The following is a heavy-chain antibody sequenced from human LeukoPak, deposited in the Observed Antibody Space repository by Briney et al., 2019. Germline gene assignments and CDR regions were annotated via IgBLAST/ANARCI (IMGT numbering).Heavy chain of an antibody. V-gene: IGHV1-2*02. CDR1: GYTFTSYY. CDR3: ARGDGYGITMIVVAPDDAFDI. Sequence: GASVKVSCKTSGYTFTSYYMHWVRQAPGQGLEWMGWVNPTSGGTNYAQKFQGRVTMTRDTSISTAYMELSRLRSDDTAVYYCARGDGYGITMIVVAPDDAFDIWGQGTMVTVSS. D-gene: IGHD3-22*01. J-gene: IGHJ3*02. CDR2: VNPTSGGT.